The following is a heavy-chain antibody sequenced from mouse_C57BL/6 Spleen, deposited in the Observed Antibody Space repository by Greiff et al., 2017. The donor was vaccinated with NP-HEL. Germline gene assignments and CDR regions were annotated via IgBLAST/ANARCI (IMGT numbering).Heavy chain of an antibody. Sequence: EVKVVESGGGLVKPGGSLKLSCAASGFTFSDYGMHWVRQAPEKGLEWVAYISSGSSTIYYADTVKGRFTISRDNAKNTLFLQMTSLRSEDTAMYYCARLRYYAMDYWGQGTSVTVSS. CDR2: ISSGSSTI. V-gene: IGHV5-17*01. CDR3: ARLRYYAMDY. CDR1: GFTFSDYG. J-gene: IGHJ4*01.